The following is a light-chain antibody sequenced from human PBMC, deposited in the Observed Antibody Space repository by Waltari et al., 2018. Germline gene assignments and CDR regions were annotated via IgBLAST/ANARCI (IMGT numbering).Light chain of an antibody. V-gene: IGLV2-14*03. CDR2: DAS. Sequence: QSALTQPASVSGSPGQSITIPCLGSSSDVGAYKYFSWFQQHPGKAPKLIIYDASPRPSGTSDRFSGSKSGNTASLTISGLQAEDEADYYCSSYTTSRTWVFGGGTKLTVL. CDR3: SSYTTSRTWV. CDR1: SSDVGAYKY. J-gene: IGLJ3*02.